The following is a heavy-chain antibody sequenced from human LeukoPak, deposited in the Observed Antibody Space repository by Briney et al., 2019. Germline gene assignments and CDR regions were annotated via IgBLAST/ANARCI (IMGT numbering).Heavy chain of an antibody. Sequence: PSQTLSLTCTVSGDSISRGDFYWRWLRQPPEKGLEWIGYIFYTGTTYYNPSLKSRLNISVDTSKNQFSLKSSSVTAADTAVYYCARISAPGHRGGDCYPKSWYFDLWGRGTLVTVSS. CDR3: ARISAPGHRGGDCYPKSWYFDL. J-gene: IGHJ2*01. CDR1: GDSISRGDFY. D-gene: IGHD2-21*02. V-gene: IGHV4-30-4*01. CDR2: IFYTGTT.